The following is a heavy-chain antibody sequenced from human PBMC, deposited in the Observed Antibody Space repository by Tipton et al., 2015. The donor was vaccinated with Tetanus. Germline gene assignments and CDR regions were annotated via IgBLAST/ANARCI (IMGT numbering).Heavy chain of an antibody. Sequence: SLRLSCAASGFTVSSNYMSWVRQAPGKGLEWVSVIYSGGSTYYADSVKGRFTISRDNSKNTLYLQMNSLRAEDTAVYYCARDRVAAAGEELYYYGMDVWGQGTTVTVSS. CDR2: IYSGGST. CDR1: GFTVSSNY. V-gene: IGHV3-53*01. J-gene: IGHJ6*02. CDR3: ARDRVAAAGEELYYYGMDV. D-gene: IGHD6-13*01.